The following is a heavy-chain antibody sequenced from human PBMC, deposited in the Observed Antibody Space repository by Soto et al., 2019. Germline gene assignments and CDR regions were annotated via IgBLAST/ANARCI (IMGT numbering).Heavy chain of an antibody. V-gene: IGHV3-33*01. CDR1: GFAFSSYG. J-gene: IGHJ6*03. CDR3: ARDGVGYCTNGVCRPQEYYYYYYMDV. CDR2: IWYDGSNK. Sequence: GGSLRLSCAASGFAFSSYGMHWVRQAPGKGLEWVAVIWYDGSNKYYADSVKGRFTISRDNSKNTLYLQMNSLRAEDTAVYYCARDGVGYCTNGVCRPQEYYYYYYMDVWGKGTTVTVSS. D-gene: IGHD2-8*01.